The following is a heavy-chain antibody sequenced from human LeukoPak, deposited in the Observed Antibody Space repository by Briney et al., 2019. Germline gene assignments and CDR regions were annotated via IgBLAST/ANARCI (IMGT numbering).Heavy chain of an antibody. D-gene: IGHD2-21*02. CDR1: GGSIGSSNYY. J-gene: IGHJ4*02. V-gene: IGHV4-39*01. CDR2: IFYSGST. Sequence: KPSETLSLTYTVSGGSIGSSNYYWGWIRQPPGKGQEWIGNIFYSGSTHYNPSLKSRVTISVDTSKNQFSLKLNSVTAADTAVYHWAGLVVGTATIDYWGQGTLVTVSS. CDR3: AGLVVGTATIDY.